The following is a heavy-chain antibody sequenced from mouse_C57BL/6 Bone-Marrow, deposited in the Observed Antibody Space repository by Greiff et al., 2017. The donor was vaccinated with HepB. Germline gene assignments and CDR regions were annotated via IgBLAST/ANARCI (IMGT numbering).Heavy chain of an antibody. J-gene: IGHJ1*03. CDR1: GFNIKDDY. CDR3: TYYGSSHWYFDV. V-gene: IGHV14-4*01. CDR2: IDPENGDT. Sequence: VQLQQPGAELVRPGASVKLSCTASGFNIKDDYMHWVKQRPEQGLEWIGWIDPENGDTEYASKFQGKATITADTSSNTAYLQLSSLTSEDTAVYYCTYYGSSHWYFDVWGTGTTVTVSS. D-gene: IGHD1-1*01.